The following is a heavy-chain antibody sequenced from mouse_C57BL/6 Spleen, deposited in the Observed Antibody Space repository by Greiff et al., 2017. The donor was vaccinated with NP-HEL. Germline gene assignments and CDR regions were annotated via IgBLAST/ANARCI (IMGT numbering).Heavy chain of an antibody. CDR2: SRNKANDYTT. Sequence: EVNVVESGGGLVQSGRSLRLSCATSGFTFSDFYMEWVRQAPGKGLEWIAASRNKANDYTTEYSASVKGRFIVSRDTSQSILYLQMNALRAEDTAIYYCARDAVMDYWGQGTSVTVSS. V-gene: IGHV7-1*01. J-gene: IGHJ4*01. CDR1: GFTFSDFY. CDR3: ARDAVMDY.